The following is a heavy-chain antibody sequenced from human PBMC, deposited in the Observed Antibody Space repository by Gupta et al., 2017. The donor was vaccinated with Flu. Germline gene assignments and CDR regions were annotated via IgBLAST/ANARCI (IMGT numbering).Heavy chain of an antibody. CDR2: IRSKANSYVT. CDR3: ARGMDGGWFDP. Sequence: EVQLVESGGGLVQPGGSLKLSCAAPGLTFSDSTMYCVRQASGKGLGWVARIRSKANSYVTAYAASVKGRFTISRDDSKNTAYVQMNSLKTDDTAVYYCARGMDGGWFDPRGQGTLVTVSS. CDR1: GLTFSDST. D-gene: IGHD3/OR15-3a*01. V-gene: IGHV3-73*01. J-gene: IGHJ5*02.